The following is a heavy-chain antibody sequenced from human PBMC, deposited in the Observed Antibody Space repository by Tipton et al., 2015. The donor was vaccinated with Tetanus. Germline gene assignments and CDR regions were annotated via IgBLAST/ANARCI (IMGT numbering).Heavy chain of an antibody. CDR3: ARVKGTYNHYGLDV. D-gene: IGHD3-10*01. CDR1: GEALSNGDYY. J-gene: IGHJ6*02. Sequence: GEALSNGDYYWSWIRQPPGKGLESIGYIYYSGSTYYNPSLKSRVTISVDTSKNQFSLRLRSVTAADTAVYYCARVKGTYNHYGLDVWGQGTTVTVAS. CDR2: IYYSGST. V-gene: IGHV4-30-4*01.